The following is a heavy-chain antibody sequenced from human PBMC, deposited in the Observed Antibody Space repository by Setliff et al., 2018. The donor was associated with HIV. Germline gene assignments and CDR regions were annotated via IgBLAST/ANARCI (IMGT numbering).Heavy chain of an antibody. J-gene: IGHJ4*02. Sequence: SETLSLTCNVSGGSIRSNRDHWGWIRQTPGKGLEWIGSISYSGNTYYHPSLQSRVTISLDMSKDQFSMKVKSVTAADTAIYYCASDPHYFDRSGYYSYFYFDYWGQGMLVTVSS. D-gene: IGHD3-22*01. V-gene: IGHV4-39*07. CDR1: GGSIRSNRDH. CDR3: ASDPHYFDRSGYYSYFYFDY. CDR2: ISYSGNT.